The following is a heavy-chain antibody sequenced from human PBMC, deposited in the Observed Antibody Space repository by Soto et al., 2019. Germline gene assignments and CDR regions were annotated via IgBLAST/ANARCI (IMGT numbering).Heavy chain of an antibody. CDR1: GFTFSTFW. CDR3: VRDGCVENSCQIYGMDV. CDR2: IKGDGSAK. Sequence: EVQLVESGGDLVQPGGSLRLSCAVSGFTFSTFWMSWVRQAPGKGLEWVANIKGDGSAKHYLDSVTGRFTISRDNAENSLSLQMNSLRAEDTAVYYCVRDGCVENSCQIYGMDVWGQGTTVTVS. D-gene: IGHD2-2*01. J-gene: IGHJ6*02. V-gene: IGHV3-7*03.